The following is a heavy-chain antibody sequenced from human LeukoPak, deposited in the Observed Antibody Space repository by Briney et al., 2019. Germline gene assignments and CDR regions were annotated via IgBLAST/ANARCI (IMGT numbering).Heavy chain of an antibody. CDR1: GGTFGSYV. D-gene: IGHD5-18*01. CDR3: AKEGDTALVTGYFDL. CDR2: IIPIFGTA. Sequence: SVKVSCKASGGTFGSYVISWVRQAPGQGLEWMGGIIPIFGTAHCAQKFQGRLTITADESTSTVYMEMSSLRSEDTAMYYCAKEGDTALVTGYFDLWGRGTLVTVSA. V-gene: IGHV1-69*13. J-gene: IGHJ2*01.